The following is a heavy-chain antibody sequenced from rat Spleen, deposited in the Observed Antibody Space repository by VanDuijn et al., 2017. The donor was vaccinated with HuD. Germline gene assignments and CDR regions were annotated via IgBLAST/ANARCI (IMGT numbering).Heavy chain of an antibody. D-gene: IGHD1-1*01. CDR2: INNAGST. Sequence: EVQLQESGPGLVKPSQSLSLTCSVTGYSITSSYRWNWIRKFPGNKLEWLGYINNAGSTNYNPSLKSRISITRETSKNQFFLQVNSVTTEDTAMYYCTRDSLVEDYWGQGVMVTVSS. CDR1: GYSITSSYR. CDR3: TRDSLVEDY. J-gene: IGHJ2*01. V-gene: IGHV3-3*01.